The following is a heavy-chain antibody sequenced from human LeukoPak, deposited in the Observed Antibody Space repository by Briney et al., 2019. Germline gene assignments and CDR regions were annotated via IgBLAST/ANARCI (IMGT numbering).Heavy chain of an antibody. CDR2: IHHSGNS. CDR3: TRGHWGLQS. J-gene: IGHJ5*02. V-gene: IGHV4-59*02. Sequence: SETLSLTCTVSGASVTDYYWSWIRQSPGKGLEWISYIHHSGNSDYNPSLRSRVTTSLDTSKNQFSLNLISVTAADTAVYYCTRGHWGLQSWSQGTLVAVSS. D-gene: IGHD7-27*01. CDR1: GASVTDYY.